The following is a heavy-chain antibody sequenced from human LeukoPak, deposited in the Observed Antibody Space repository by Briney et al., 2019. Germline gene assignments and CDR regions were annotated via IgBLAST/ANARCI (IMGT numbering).Heavy chain of an antibody. CDR2: IRCDGSNK. J-gene: IGHJ3*02. CDR3: AIVLADYDAFDI. Sequence: TGGSPRLSCAASGFTFSSYGMHWVRQAPGKGLEWVAFIRCDGSNKYYADSVKGRFTISRDNSKNTLYLQMNSLRAEDTAVYYCAIVLADYDAFDIWGQGTMVTVSS. CDR1: GFTFSSYG. V-gene: IGHV3-30*02. D-gene: IGHD3-3*01.